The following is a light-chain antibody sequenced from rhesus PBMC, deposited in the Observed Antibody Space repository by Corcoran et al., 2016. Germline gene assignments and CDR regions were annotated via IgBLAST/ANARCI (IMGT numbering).Light chain of an antibody. CDR3: QQHNSHPLT. Sequence: DIQMTQSPSSLSASVGDRVTITCRASQTISSYLAWYQQKPGKVPKLLIYAASHLESGVPSRFSGSGSGQEFTLTISSLQPEDFATYYCQQHNSHPLTFGPGTKLDIK. J-gene: IGKJ3*01. CDR2: AAS. V-gene: IGKV1-44*02. CDR1: QTISSY.